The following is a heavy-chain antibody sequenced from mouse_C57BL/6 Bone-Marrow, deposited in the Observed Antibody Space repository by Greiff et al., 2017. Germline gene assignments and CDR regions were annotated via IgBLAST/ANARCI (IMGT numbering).Heavy chain of an antibody. V-gene: IGHV1-22*01. CDR1: GYTFTDYN. D-gene: IGHD1-1*01. J-gene: IGHJ4*01. CDR2: INPNNGGN. Sequence: EVQLQQSGPELVKPGASVKMSCKASGYTFTDYNMHWVKQSHGKSLEWIGYINPNNGGNSYNQKFKGKATLTVNKYSSTAYMELRSLTSEDSAVYYCARWGYYGSSPYAMDYWGQGTSVTVSS. CDR3: ARWGYYGSSPYAMDY.